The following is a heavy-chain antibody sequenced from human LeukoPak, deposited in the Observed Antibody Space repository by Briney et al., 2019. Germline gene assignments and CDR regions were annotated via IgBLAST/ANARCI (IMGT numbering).Heavy chain of an antibody. CDR3: ASIAAPGNE. CDR1: GGSISRSTYY. Sequence: SETLSLTCTVSGGSISRSTYYWGWIRQPPGKGLEWIGSIYYSGSTYYNTSLKSRVTISVDTSKSQFSLKLSSVTAADTAVYYCASIAAPGNEWGQGTLVTVSS. J-gene: IGHJ4*02. V-gene: IGHV4-39*01. D-gene: IGHD6-13*01. CDR2: IYYSGST.